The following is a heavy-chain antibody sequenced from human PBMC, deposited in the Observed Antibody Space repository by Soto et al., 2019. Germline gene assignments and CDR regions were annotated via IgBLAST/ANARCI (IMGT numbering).Heavy chain of an antibody. CDR3: ARGLGYCSSTSCYRSGRVFDY. Sequence: ASVKVSCKASGYTFTSYGISWVRQAPGQGLEWMGWISAYNGNTNYAQKLQGRVTMTTDTSTSTAYMELRSLRSDDTAVYYCARGLGYCSSTSCYRSGRVFDYWGQGTLVTVSS. CDR2: ISAYNGNT. J-gene: IGHJ4*02. D-gene: IGHD2-2*01. CDR1: GYTFTSYG. V-gene: IGHV1-18*01.